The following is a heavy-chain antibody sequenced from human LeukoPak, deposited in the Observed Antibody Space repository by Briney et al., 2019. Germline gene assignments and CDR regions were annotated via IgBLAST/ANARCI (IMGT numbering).Heavy chain of an antibody. D-gene: IGHD3-22*01. CDR2: INPNSGGT. V-gene: IGHV1-2*02. CDR1: GYTFTGYY. J-gene: IGHJ4*02. Sequence: GASVKVSCKASGYTFTGYYMHWVRQAPGQGLEWIGWINPNSGGTNYAQKFQGRVTMTRDTSISTAYMELSRLRSDDTAVYYCARGPHYYDSSGYTAYWGQGTLVTVSS. CDR3: ARGPHYYDSSGYTAY.